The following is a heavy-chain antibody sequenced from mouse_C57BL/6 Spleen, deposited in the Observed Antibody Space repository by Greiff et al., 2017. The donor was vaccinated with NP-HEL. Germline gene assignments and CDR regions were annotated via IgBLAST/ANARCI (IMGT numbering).Heavy chain of an antibody. CDR3: ANYYGSSFGVYYYAMDY. CDR1: GYSFTGYY. D-gene: IGHD1-1*01. CDR2: INPSTGGT. Sequence: VQLKQSGPELVKPGASVKISCKASGYSFTGYYMNWVKQSPEKSLEWIGEINPSTGGTTYNQKFKAKATLTVDKSSSTAYMQLKSLTSEDSAVYYCANYYGSSFGVYYYAMDYWGQGTSVTVSS. J-gene: IGHJ4*01. V-gene: IGHV1-42*01.